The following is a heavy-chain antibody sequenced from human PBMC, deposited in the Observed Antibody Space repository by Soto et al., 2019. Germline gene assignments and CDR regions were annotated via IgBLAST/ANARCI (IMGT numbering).Heavy chain of an antibody. CDR2: INPSGATT. V-gene: IGHV3-23*01. D-gene: IGHD2-15*01. J-gene: IGHJ4*02. CDR3: AKRLQPAVGPFDC. CDR1: GFTFSSYT. Sequence: PGGSLRLSCAASGFTFSSYTMTWVRQAPGEGPEWVSIINPSGATTYYAGSVKGRFTISRDNSKNTLYLQMNSLRADDTAVYYCAKRLQPAVGPFDCWGLGTLVTVSS.